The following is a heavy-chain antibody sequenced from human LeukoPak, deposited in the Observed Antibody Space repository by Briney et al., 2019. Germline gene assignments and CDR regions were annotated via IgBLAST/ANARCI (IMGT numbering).Heavy chain of an antibody. V-gene: IGHV4-59*01. Sequence: TSSETLSLXCTVSGGSSSSYYWSWIRQPPGKGLESIGYIYYSGSTNYNPSLKSRVTISVDTSKNQFSLKLSSVTAADTAVYYCARDNFWSETNWFDPWGQGTLVTVSS. CDR3: ARDNFWSETNWFDP. CDR2: IYYSGST. J-gene: IGHJ5*02. CDR1: GGSSSSYY. D-gene: IGHD3-3*01.